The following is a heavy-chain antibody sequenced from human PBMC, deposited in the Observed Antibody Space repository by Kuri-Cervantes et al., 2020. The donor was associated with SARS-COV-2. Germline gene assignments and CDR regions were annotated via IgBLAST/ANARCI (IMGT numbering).Heavy chain of an antibody. V-gene: IGHV4-31*03. CDR2: IYRSRDT. CDR3: ARDREVGVWFDP. Sequence: LRLSCTVSNSSISGTDYYWSWIRQRPGKGLEWIGYIYRSRDTYYNPSLRSRLTISVDTSKNQFSLKLTSVTAADTAVYYCARDREVGVWFDPWGQGTLVTVSS. J-gene: IGHJ5*02. D-gene: IGHD3-10*01. CDR1: NSSISGTDYY.